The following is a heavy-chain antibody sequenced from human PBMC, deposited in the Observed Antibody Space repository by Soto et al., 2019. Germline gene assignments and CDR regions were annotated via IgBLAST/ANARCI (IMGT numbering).Heavy chain of an antibody. D-gene: IGHD3-3*01. CDR3: ARDGTYYDFWSGYYPRLPYGMDV. CDR1: GFTFSSYA. J-gene: IGHJ6*02. CDR2: ISYDGSNK. Sequence: GGSLRLSCAASGFTFSSYAMHWVRQAPGKGLEWVAVISYDGSNKYYADSVKGRFTISRDNSKNTLYLQMNSLRAEDTAVYYCARDGTYYDFWSGYYPRLPYGMDVWGQGTTVTVSS. V-gene: IGHV3-30-3*01.